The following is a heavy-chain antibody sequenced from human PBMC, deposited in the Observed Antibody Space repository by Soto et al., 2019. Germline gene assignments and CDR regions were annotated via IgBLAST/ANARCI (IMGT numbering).Heavy chain of an antibody. J-gene: IGHJ3*02. Sequence: PXESLRLSCAASGFTVSSNYMSWVRQAPGKGLEWVSVIYSGGSTYYADSVKGRFTISRDNSKNTLYLQMNSLRAEDTAVYYCASRYCSSTSCYYAPDAFDIWGQGTMVTVSS. V-gene: IGHV3-53*01. CDR2: IYSGGST. D-gene: IGHD2-2*01. CDR3: ASRYCSSTSCYYAPDAFDI. CDR1: GFTVSSNY.